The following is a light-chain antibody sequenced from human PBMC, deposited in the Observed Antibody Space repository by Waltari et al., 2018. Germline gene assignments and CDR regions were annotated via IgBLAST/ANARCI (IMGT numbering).Light chain of an antibody. CDR3: HQYLSTPWT. V-gene: IGKV4-1*01. J-gene: IGKJ1*01. Sequence: DIVMTQSPDSLAWSRGKRATNHCKSSQSLLFSSNNENYLAWYQQKAGQPPKLLISWASTRESGLPDRFTGSGSGTDFTLTISSLQAEDVAVYFCHQYLSTPWTFGQGTKVEIK. CDR2: WAS. CDR1: QSLLFSSNNENY.